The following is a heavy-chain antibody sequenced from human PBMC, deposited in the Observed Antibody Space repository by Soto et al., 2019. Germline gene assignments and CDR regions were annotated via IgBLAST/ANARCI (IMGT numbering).Heavy chain of an antibody. V-gene: IGHV3-33*01. CDR2: FWYDGSSK. Sequence: GGSLRLSCAASGFTFRTYGMHWVRQAPGKGLEWVAIFWYDGSSKYYAESVKGRFTISRDNSKNTLYLQMNSLRAEDTAVYYCARDGTFGAKGGSLDIWGQGTMVTVSS. J-gene: IGHJ3*02. CDR1: GFTFRTYG. D-gene: IGHD3-16*01. CDR3: ARDGTFGAKGGSLDI.